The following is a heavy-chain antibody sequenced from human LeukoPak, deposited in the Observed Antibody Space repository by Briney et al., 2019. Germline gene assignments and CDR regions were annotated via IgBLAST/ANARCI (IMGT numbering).Heavy chain of an antibody. Sequence: SETLSLTCTVSGGSISSSSYYWGWIRQPPGKGLEWIGSIYYSGSTNYNPSLKSRVTISVDTSKNQFSLKLTSVTAADTAVYYCARDQTYSGSGIYTYFDYWGQGILVTVSS. CDR3: ARDQTYSGSGIYTYFDY. CDR1: GGSISSSSYY. CDR2: IYYSGST. V-gene: IGHV4-39*07. J-gene: IGHJ4*02. D-gene: IGHD3-10*01.